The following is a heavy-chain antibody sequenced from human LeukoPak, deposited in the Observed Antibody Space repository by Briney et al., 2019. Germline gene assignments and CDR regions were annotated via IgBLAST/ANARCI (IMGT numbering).Heavy chain of an antibody. CDR3: GKDRDKVATVGLIDY. Sequence: GGSLRLSCAASGFSFSGSWMHWVRHAPAKGLVWVSRINSDGSTTTYADSVQGRFTISRDNTKNTLYLQMNSLRGEDTAVYYRGKDRDKVATVGLIDYWGQGTLVTVSS. CDR1: GFSFSGSW. V-gene: IGHV3-74*03. CDR2: INSDGSTT. D-gene: IGHD5-12*01. J-gene: IGHJ4*02.